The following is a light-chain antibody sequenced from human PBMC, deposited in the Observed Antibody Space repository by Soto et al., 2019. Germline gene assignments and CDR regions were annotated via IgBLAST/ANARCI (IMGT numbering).Light chain of an antibody. CDR3: QHYSVWPPWT. CDR2: GAI. CDR1: QNVRRN. J-gene: IGKJ1*01. V-gene: IGKV3-15*01. Sequence: EIVMTQSPATLSVSPEDRVTLSCRASQNVRRNIAWYQQKPGQAPSLLIFGAITRATGIPARFSGSGSGTEFTLTISSLQSEDSAIYYCQHYSVWPPWTFGQGTKV.